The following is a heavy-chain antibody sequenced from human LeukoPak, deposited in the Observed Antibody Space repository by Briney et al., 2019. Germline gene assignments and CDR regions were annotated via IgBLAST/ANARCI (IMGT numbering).Heavy chain of an antibody. CDR3: TRPLPGRFHHAFDI. CDR1: GFTFSGSA. J-gene: IGHJ3*02. V-gene: IGHV3-73*01. Sequence: GGSLRLSCAASGFTFSGSAMHWVRQASGKGLEWVGRIRSKANSYATAYAASVKGRFTISRDDSKNTAYPQMNSLKTEDTAVYYCTRPLPGRFHHAFDIWGQGTMVTVSS. D-gene: IGHD2-21*02. CDR2: IRSKANSYAT.